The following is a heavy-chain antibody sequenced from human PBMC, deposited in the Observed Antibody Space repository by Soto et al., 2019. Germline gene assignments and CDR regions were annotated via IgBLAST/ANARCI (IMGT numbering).Heavy chain of an antibody. CDR3: GLEPTGTGGFDY. J-gene: IGHJ4*02. CDR2: IDLDIGDT. V-gene: IGHV1-2*02. D-gene: IGHD7-27*01. Sequence: ASVKVSCKASGHTFTGHHMHWVRQAPGQGLEWMGLIDLDIGDTKYAQKFQGRITSTSDTSITTAHMELRGLRSDDTAVYYCGLEPTGTGGFDYWGQGTLVTVSS. CDR1: GHTFTGHH.